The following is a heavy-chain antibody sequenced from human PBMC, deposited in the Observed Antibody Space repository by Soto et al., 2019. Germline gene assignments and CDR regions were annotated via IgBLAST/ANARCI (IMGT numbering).Heavy chain of an antibody. V-gene: IGHV1-69*13. D-gene: IGHD1-26*01. CDR3: ATHPDSGSYYFDY. Sequence: GASVKVSCKASGGTFSSYAISWVRQAPGQGLEWMGGIIPIFGTANYAQKFQGRVTITADESTSTAYMELSSLRSEDTAVYYCATHPDSGSYYFDYWGQGTLVTVSS. CDR1: GGTFSSYA. J-gene: IGHJ4*02. CDR2: IIPIFGTA.